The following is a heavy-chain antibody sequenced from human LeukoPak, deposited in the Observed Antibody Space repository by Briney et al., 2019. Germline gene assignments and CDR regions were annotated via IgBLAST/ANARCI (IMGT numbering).Heavy chain of an antibody. J-gene: IGHJ4*02. V-gene: IGHV3-53*04. CDR1: GFTFGDHS. Sequence: PGGSLRLSCTASGFTFGDHSVSWVRQAPGKGLEWVSVIYSGGSTYYADSVKGRFTISRHNSKNTLYLQMNSLRAEDTAVYYCATSGYSYGLVYWGQGTLVTVSS. D-gene: IGHD5-18*01. CDR2: IYSGGST. CDR3: ATSGYSYGLVY.